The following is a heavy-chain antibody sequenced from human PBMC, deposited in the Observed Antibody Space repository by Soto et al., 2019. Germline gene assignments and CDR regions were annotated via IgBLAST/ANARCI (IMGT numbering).Heavy chain of an antibody. CDR1: GFTFSSYW. Sequence: GGSLRLSCAASGFTFSSYWMSWVRQAPGKGLEWVANIKQDGSEKYYVDSVKGRFTISRDNAKNSLYLQMNSLRAEDTAVYYCAGTYPVGWLRDYGAFDIWGQGTMVTVSS. CDR2: IKQDGSEK. V-gene: IGHV3-7*01. J-gene: IGHJ3*02. D-gene: IGHD5-12*01. CDR3: AGTYPVGWLRDYGAFDI.